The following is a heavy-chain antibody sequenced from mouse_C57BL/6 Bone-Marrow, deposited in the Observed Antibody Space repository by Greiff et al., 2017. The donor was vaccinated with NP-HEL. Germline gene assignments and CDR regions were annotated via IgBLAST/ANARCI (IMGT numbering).Heavy chain of an antibody. J-gene: IGHJ1*03. Sequence: EVQLVESGPGLVKPSQSLSLTCSVTGYSITSGYYWYRIRQFPGNLLEWMGYISYDGSNNYNQSLKNRISITRDTSKNQFFLKLNSVTTEDTSTYYCARTYYDYDLNWYFDVWGTGTTVTVSS. CDR3: ARTYYDYDLNWYFDV. D-gene: IGHD2-4*01. CDR2: ISYDGSN. V-gene: IGHV3-6*01. CDR1: GYSITSGYY.